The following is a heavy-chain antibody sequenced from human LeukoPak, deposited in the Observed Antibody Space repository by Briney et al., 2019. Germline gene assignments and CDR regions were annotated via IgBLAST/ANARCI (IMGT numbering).Heavy chain of an antibody. CDR1: GGSINTANYY. CDR2: ISYSGTP. Sequence: SETLSLTCNVSGGSINTANYYWTWIRQPPGKGLEWIGYISYSGTPYYNPSLNSRVTISLDTSKNQFSLRLNSVTAADTAMSYCARDRYGDFEDYWGQGTLVTVSS. D-gene: IGHD4-17*01. V-gene: IGHV4-30-4*08. J-gene: IGHJ4*02. CDR3: ARDRYGDFEDY.